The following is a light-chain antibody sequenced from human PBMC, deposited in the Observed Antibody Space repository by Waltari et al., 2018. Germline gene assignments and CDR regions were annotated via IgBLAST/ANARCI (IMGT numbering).Light chain of an antibody. CDR1: PSVLYSSNNKNY. J-gene: IGKJ2*01. V-gene: IGKV4-1*01. Sequence: DIVMTQSPDPLSVSPGERATINCTHSPSVLYSSNNKNYLAWYQQKPGQPPKLLIYWASTRESGVPDRFSGSGSGTDFTLTISSLQAEDVAVYYCQQYYSTPYTFGQGTKLEIK. CDR2: WAS. CDR3: QQYYSTPYT.